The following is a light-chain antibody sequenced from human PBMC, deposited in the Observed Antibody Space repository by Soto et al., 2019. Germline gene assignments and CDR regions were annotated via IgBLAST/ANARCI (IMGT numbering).Light chain of an antibody. V-gene: IGKV1-39*01. J-gene: IGKJ5*01. CDR3: QQSYSTPIT. CDR1: QSISSY. CDR2: TAS. Sequence: INLTQSPSSLSASVGHRVTITCRASQSISSYLNWYQQKPGKAPKLLIHTASTLQSGVPSRFSGSGYGTDFNLTISSLQTEDFATFYCQQSYSTPITFGQGTRLEIK.